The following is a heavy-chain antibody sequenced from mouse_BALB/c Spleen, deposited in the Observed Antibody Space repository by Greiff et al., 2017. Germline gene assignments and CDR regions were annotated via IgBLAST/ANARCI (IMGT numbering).Heavy chain of an antibody. CDR3: ASGQYYGSRGWYFDD. J-gene: IGHJ1*01. D-gene: IGHD1-1*01. V-gene: IGHV5-6-5*01. Sequence: EVHLVESGGGLVKPGGSLKLSCAASGFTFSSYAMSWVRQTPEKRLEWVASISSGGSTYYPDSVKGRFTISRDNARNIVYLKMSSLRSEDTAMYYGASGQYYGSRGWYFDDWGEGTTVTVSS. CDR1: GFTFSSYA. CDR2: ISSGGST.